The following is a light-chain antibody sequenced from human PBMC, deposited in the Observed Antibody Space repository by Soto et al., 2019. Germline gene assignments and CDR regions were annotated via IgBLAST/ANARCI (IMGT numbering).Light chain of an antibody. CDR3: QKYNSAPLFT. V-gene: IGKV1-27*01. CDR2: AAS. Sequence: DIQMTQSPSSLSASVGDRVTITCRASQGISNYLAWYQQKPGKVPKLLIYAASPLQSGVPSRFSGSGSGTDFTLTISSLQPEDVATCYCQKYNSAPLFTCGPGTKVDIK. J-gene: IGKJ3*01. CDR1: QGISNY.